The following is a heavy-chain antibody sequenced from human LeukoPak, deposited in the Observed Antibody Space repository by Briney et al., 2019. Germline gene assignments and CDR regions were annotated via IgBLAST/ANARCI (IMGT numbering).Heavy chain of an antibody. CDR1: GYSFTSYW. Sequence: GESLKISCKGSGYSFTSYWIGWVRQMPEKGLEWVAVMDAANSADNRYSPSLQGQVTMSVDKSVGTAYLQWDSLKASDTAIYYCARRASVTGAPFDYWGQGTLVTVSS. V-gene: IGHV5-51*01. CDR2: MDAANSADN. D-gene: IGHD6-6*01. CDR3: ARRASVTGAPFDY. J-gene: IGHJ4*02.